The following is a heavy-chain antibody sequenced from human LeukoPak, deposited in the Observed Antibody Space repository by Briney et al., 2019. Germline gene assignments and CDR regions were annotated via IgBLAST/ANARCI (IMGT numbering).Heavy chain of an antibody. Sequence: PSETLSLTCTVSGASITTYYWTWIRQPPGKGLQWIGYNYHSGSTNYNPSLKSRVTISLDTSRNQFSLRLSSVTAADTAVYFCARGYSTSSEGDYFDYWGQGSLVTVSS. V-gene: IGHV4-59*01. D-gene: IGHD6-6*01. CDR2: NYHSGST. J-gene: IGHJ4*02. CDR3: ARGYSTSSEGDYFDY. CDR1: GASITTYY.